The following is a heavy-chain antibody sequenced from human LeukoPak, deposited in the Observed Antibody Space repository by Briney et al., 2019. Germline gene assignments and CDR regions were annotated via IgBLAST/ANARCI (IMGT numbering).Heavy chain of an antibody. Sequence: GGSLRLSCAASGFTFNSYAMNWVRQAPGKGLEWVSTVSGNSGSTYYADSVKGRFTISRDNSKNTLYLQMNNLRAEDTAVYYCAKDREYSAYDSDYWGLGTLVTVSS. CDR3: AKDREYSAYDSDY. D-gene: IGHD5-12*01. J-gene: IGHJ4*02. CDR1: GFTFNSYA. V-gene: IGHV3-23*01. CDR2: VSGNSGST.